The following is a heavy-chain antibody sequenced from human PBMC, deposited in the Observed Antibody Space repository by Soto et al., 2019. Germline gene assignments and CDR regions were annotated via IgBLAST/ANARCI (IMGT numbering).Heavy chain of an antibody. CDR1: RYTFISYD. D-gene: IGHD3-16*01. Sequence: ASVKVSCKASRYTFISYDINWVRQATGQGLEWMGWMNPNSGNTGYAQKFQGRITMTRNTSINTAYMELSSLGSEDTAVYYCARGREVWWNAGPPGRHDLDVWGQGTTVTVSS. CDR3: ARGREVWWNAGPPGRHDLDV. J-gene: IGHJ6*02. V-gene: IGHV1-8*01. CDR2: MNPNSGNT.